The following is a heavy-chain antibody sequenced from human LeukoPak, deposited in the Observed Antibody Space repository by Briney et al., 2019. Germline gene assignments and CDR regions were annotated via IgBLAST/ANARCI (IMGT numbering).Heavy chain of an antibody. V-gene: IGHV4-31*03. J-gene: IGHJ5*02. Sequence: SATLSLTCTVSGGSISSGGYYWCWIRQHPGKGLEWIGYIYYSGSTYYNPSLKSRVTISVDTSKNQFSLKLSSVTAADTAVYYCARDQADCSGGSCYLGPVDPWGQGTLVTVSS. D-gene: IGHD2-15*01. CDR2: IYYSGST. CDR1: GGSISSGGYY. CDR3: ARDQADCSGGSCYLGPVDP.